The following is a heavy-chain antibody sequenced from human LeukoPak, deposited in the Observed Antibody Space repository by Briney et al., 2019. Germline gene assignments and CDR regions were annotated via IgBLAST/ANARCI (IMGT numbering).Heavy chain of an antibody. V-gene: IGHV4-4*02. CDR1: GASISSSNW. D-gene: IGHD1-1*01. J-gene: IGHJ4*02. CDR3: ARAAWYTLDN. CDR2: IYHSGST. Sequence: SETLSLTCAVSGASISSSNWLSGVRPPPGKGREWIGEIYHSGSTNYNPSLKSRVTISEDNSKNQFSLKMSSMTAADTAVYYCARAAWYTLDNWGQGTLVTVSS.